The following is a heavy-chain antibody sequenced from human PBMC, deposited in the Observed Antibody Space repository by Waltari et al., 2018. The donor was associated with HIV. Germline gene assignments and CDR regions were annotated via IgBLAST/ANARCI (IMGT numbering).Heavy chain of an antibody. CDR3: ARIYTSAAFDV. D-gene: IGHD3-16*01. CDR2: IAASYGNT. J-gene: IGHJ3*01. V-gene: IGHV3-23*01. CDR1: GFNFVNYP. Sequence: EVQLLESGGALVQPGGSLRLSCVGSGFNFVNYPIIWVRQAPGKGLAWVSAIAASYGNTSYADSVKGRFSISKDNSENSLYLQMNSLRAEDTAVYYCARIYTSAAFDVWGPGTMVTVSS.